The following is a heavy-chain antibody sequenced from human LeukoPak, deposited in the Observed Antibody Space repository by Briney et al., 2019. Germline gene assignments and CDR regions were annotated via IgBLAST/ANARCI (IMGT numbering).Heavy chain of an antibody. D-gene: IGHD1-26*01. V-gene: IGHV1-2*02. CDR2: INPNSGGT. J-gene: IGHJ3*02. Sequence: GASVKVSCKASGYTFTGYYMHWVRQAPGQGLEWMGWINPNSGGTNYAQKFQGRVTMTRDTSISTAYMELSRLRSDDTAVYYCASDPVGATTVGSAFDIWGQGTMVTVSS. CDR1: GYTFTGYY. CDR3: ASDPVGATTVGSAFDI.